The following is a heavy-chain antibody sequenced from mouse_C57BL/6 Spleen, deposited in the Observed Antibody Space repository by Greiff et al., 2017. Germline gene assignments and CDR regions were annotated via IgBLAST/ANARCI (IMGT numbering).Heavy chain of an antibody. Sequence: VQLQQPGAELVMPGASVKLSCKASGYTFTSYWMHWVKQRPGQGLEWIGEIDPSDSYTNYNQKFKGKSTLTVDKSSSTAYMQLSSLTSEDSAVXYCARGLTGTEVYYAMDYWGQGTSVTVSS. J-gene: IGHJ4*01. CDR1: GYTFTSYW. CDR3: ARGLTGTEVYYAMDY. D-gene: IGHD4-1*01. CDR2: IDPSDSYT. V-gene: IGHV1-69*01.